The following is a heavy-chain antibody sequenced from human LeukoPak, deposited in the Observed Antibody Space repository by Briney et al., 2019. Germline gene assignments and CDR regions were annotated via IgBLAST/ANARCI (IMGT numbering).Heavy chain of an antibody. CDR1: GGSISSYY. CDR3: ARDRGRYYDSSGYYYTPLHYYYGMDV. Sequence: SETLSLTCTVSGGSISSYYWSWIRQPPGKGLEWIGYIYYSGSTNYNPSLKSRVTISVDTSKNQFSLKLSSVTAADTAVYYCARDRGRYYDSSGYYYTPLHYYYGMDVWGQGTTVTVSS. CDR2: IYYSGST. J-gene: IGHJ6*02. D-gene: IGHD3-22*01. V-gene: IGHV4-59*01.